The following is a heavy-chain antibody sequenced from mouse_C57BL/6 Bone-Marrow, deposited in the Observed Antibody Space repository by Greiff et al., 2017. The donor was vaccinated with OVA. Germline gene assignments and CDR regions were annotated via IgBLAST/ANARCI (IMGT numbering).Heavy chain of an antibody. Sequence: VQLQQPGAELVLPGASVKLSCKASGYTFTSYWMHWVKQRPGQGLEWIGEIAPSASYTNYNQKFKGKSTLTVDKSSSTAYMQLSSLTSEDSAVYYCARDYDYSFAYWGQGTLVTVSA. J-gene: IGHJ3*01. D-gene: IGHD2-4*01. CDR2: IAPSASYT. CDR1: GYTFTSYW. CDR3: ARDYDYSFAY. V-gene: IGHV1-69*01.